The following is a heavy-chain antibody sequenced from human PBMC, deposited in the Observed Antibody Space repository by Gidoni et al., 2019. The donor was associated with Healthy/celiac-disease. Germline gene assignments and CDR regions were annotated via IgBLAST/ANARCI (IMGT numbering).Heavy chain of an antibody. D-gene: IGHD2-2*02. Sequence: EVQLVQSGAEVKKPGATVKISCKVSGYTFTDYSMPWVQQAPGKGLEWMGLVDPEDGETTYAEKFQGRVTITADTSTDTAYMELSSLRSEDTAVYYCAILLGYCSSTSCDNPGEFDPWGQGTLVTVSS. CDR3: AILLGYCSSTSCDNPGEFDP. V-gene: IGHV1-69-2*01. CDR1: GYTFTDYS. J-gene: IGHJ5*02. CDR2: VDPEDGET.